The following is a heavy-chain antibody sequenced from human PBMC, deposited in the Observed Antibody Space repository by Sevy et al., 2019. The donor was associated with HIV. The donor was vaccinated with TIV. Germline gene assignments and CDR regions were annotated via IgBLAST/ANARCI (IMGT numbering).Heavy chain of an antibody. J-gene: IGHJ6*03. D-gene: IGHD2-15*01. V-gene: IGHV4-34*01. CDR2: INHSGST. CDR1: GGSFSGYY. CDR3: ARGHPHCSGGSCYPIAYYYYYYMDV. Sequence: SETLSLTCAVYGGSFSGYYWSWIRQPPGKGLEWIGEINHSGSTNYNPSLKSRVTISVDTSKNQFSLKLSSVTAADTAVYYCARGHPHCSGGSCYPIAYYYYYYMDVWGKGTTVTVSS.